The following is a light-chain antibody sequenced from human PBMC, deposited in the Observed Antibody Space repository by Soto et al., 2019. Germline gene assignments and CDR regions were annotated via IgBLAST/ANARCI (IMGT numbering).Light chain of an antibody. CDR2: KAY. CDR3: CSNAVGSTYV. J-gene: IGLJ1*01. CDR1: STDVGSHKL. V-gene: IGLV2-23*01. Sequence: QAALTQPASVSGSPGQSITISCTGTSTDVGSHKLVSWYQQYPGNAPKLIIFKAYKRPSGVSNRFSGSKSGSTASLTISGLQAEDEADYYCCSNAVGSTYVFGTGTKVTVL.